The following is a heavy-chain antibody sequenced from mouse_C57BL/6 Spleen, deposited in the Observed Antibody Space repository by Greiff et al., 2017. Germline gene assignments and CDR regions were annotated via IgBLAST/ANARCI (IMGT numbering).Heavy chain of an antibody. J-gene: IGHJ1*03. V-gene: IGHV1-69*01. Sequence: QVQLQQPGAELVMPGASVKLSCKASGYTFTSYWMHWVKQRPGQGLAWIGEIDPSDSYTNYNQKFKGKSTLTVDKSSSTAYMQLSSLTSEDSAVYYCARSTVVARWYCDVLGTGTTVTVSS. CDR2: IDPSDSYT. CDR1: GYTFTSYW. CDR3: ARSTVVARWYCDV. D-gene: IGHD1-1*01.